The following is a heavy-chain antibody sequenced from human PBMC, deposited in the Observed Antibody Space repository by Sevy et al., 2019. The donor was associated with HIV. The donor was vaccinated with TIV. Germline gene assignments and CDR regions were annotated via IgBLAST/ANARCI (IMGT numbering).Heavy chain of an antibody. CDR1: GFTFSNYA. Sequence: GGSLRLSCAASGFTFSNYAMSWVRQAPGKGMEWVSVISFSGSDTYYADSVKGRFTISRDNSKNTLYLQMNTRGAEDTAVYYCARDRVSGSYYAGDFDYWGQGTLVTVSS. V-gene: IGHV3-23*01. D-gene: IGHD1-26*01. CDR3: ARDRVSGSYYAGDFDY. J-gene: IGHJ4*02. CDR2: ISFSGSDT.